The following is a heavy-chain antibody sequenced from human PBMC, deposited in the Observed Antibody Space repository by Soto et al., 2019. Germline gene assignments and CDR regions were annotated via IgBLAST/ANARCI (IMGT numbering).Heavy chain of an antibody. CDR1: GGSMSGYY. V-gene: IGHV4-59*01. D-gene: IGHD2-21*02. J-gene: IGHJ3*02. Sequence: QVQLQESGPGLEKASETLSLTCTVSGGSMSGYYWSWIRQPPGKGLEWIVFIYDSGTTNYNPSLKSRGTISIDTSKNQFSLKLTSVTAADTAVYYCARVSHIVVVPAVRGAFDIWGQGTMITVPS. CDR2: IYDSGTT. CDR3: ARVSHIVVVPAVRGAFDI.